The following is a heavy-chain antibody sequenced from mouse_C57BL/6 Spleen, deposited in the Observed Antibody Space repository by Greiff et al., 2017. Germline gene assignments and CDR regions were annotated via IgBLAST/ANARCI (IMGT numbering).Heavy chain of an antibody. J-gene: IGHJ1*03. V-gene: IGHV1-69*01. Sequence: QVQLQQPGAELVMPGASVKLSCKASGYTFTSYWMHWVKQRPGQGLEWIGEIDPSDSYTNYNQKFKGKSTLTVDKSSSTAYMQLSSLTSEDSAVYYCARKWGGYGPYWYFDVWGTGTTVTVSS. CDR2: IDPSDSYT. CDR3: ARKWGGYGPYWYFDV. D-gene: IGHD2-2*01. CDR1: GYTFTSYW.